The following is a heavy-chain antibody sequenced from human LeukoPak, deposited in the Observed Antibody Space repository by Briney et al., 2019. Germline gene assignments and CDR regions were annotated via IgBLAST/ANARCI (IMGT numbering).Heavy chain of an antibody. CDR3: ARGNYGSGSLRGHFDY. J-gene: IGHJ4*02. D-gene: IGHD3-10*01. Sequence: GGSLRLSCAASGFTFSSYAMSWVRQAPGKGLEWVSAISGSGGSTYYADSVKGRFTISRDNSKNTLYLQMNSLRAEDTAVYYCARGNYGSGSLRGHFDYWGQGTLVTVSS. V-gene: IGHV3-23*01. CDR1: GFTFSSYA. CDR2: ISGSGGST.